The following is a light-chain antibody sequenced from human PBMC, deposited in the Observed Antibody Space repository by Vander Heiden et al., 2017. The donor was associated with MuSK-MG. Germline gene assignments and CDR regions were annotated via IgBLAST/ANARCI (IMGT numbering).Light chain of an antibody. CDR3: QQNNNLPPVT. CDR2: GAS. CDR1: QSVSSN. J-gene: IGKJ4*01. V-gene: IGKV3-15*01. Sequence: EIVMTQSPATLYVSPGERANLSCRASQSVSSNLAWYQQKPGQAPRLLIYGASTRDTGIPARFSGSGYGKEFTLTISSRQSEDFAVYYCQQNNNLPPVTFGRGTKLEIK.